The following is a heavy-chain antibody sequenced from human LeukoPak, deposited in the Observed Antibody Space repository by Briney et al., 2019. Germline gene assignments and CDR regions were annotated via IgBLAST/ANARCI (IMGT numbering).Heavy chain of an antibody. CDR2: IYPGDSDT. V-gene: IGHV5-51*01. CDR1: GYSFTTYW. J-gene: IGHJ4*02. Sequence: GESLKISCQGSGYSFTTYWIGWVRQMPGKGLEWMAIIYPGDSDTRYSPSFQGQVTISADKSISTAYLQWSSLKASDTAIYYCARSYSGGSYSVDYWGQGTLVTVSS. D-gene: IGHD1-26*01. CDR3: ARSYSGGSYSVDY.